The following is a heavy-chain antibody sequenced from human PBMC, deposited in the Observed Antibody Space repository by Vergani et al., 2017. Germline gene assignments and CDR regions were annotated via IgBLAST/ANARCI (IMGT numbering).Heavy chain of an antibody. V-gene: IGHV3-21*05. CDR2: ISSSGSTI. CDR1: GFTFSSYS. J-gene: IGHJ6*03. Sequence: EVQLVESGGGLVKPGGSLRLSCAASGFTFSSYSMNWVRQAPGKGLEWVSYISSSGSTIYYADSVKGRFTISRDNAKNSLYLQMNSLRAEDTAVYYCARATSIRWVYYMDVWGKGTTVTVSS. D-gene: IGHD5-24*01. CDR3: ARATSIRWVYYMDV.